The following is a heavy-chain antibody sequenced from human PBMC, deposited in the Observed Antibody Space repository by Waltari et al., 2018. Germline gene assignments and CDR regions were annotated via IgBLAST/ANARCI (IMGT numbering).Heavy chain of an antibody. CDR3: AHRPDFWGGYFFDY. CDR2: IYWDDDK. D-gene: IGHD3-3*01. V-gene: IGHV2-5*02. Sequence: QITLKESGPTLVKPTQTLTLTCTFSGFSLRTSGVGVGWIRQPQGKALEWLAAIYWDDDKRYSPSLKSRLTITKDTSKNQVVLTMSNMDPVDTATYYCAHRPDFWGGYFFDYWGQGSLITVSS. CDR1: GFSLRTSGVG. J-gene: IGHJ4*02.